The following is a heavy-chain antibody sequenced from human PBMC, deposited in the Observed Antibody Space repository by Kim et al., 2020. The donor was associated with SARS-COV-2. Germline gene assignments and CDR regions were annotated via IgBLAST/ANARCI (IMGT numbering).Heavy chain of an antibody. Sequence: GGSLRLSCAASGFTFSSYAMHWVRQAPGKGLEWVAVISYDGSNKYYEDSVKGRFTISRDNSKNTLYLQMNSLRAEDTAVYYCATKIAAAGIVYWGQGTLVTVSS. V-gene: IGHV3-30*04. D-gene: IGHD6-13*01. CDR2: ISYDGSNK. J-gene: IGHJ4*02. CDR1: GFTFSSYA. CDR3: ATKIAAAGIVY.